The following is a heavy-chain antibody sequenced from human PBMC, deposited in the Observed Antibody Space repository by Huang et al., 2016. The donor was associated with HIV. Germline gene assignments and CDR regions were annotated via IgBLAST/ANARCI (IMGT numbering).Heavy chain of an antibody. Sequence: QVQLVESGGGVVQPGGSLRVSCAASGFTFRTYGMHWVRQAPGQGLEWVALIRYDGSNQYYADALKGRFTISRDNSKNTLYLQLNSLRAEDTAVYYCAKDHGYIGTPLDYWGQGTLVTVSS. D-gene: IGHD1-26*01. V-gene: IGHV3-30*02. CDR1: GFTFRTYG. CDR3: AKDHGYIGTPLDY. CDR2: IRYDGSNQ. J-gene: IGHJ4*02.